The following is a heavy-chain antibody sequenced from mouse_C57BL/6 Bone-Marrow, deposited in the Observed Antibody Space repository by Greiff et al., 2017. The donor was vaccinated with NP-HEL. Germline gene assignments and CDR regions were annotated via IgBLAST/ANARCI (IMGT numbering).Heavy chain of an antibody. J-gene: IGHJ1*03. CDR2: INPSSGYT. Sequence: VQLQQSGAELAKPGASVKLSCKASGYTFTSYWMPWVKQRPGQGLEWIGYINPSSGYTKYNQKFKDKATVTADKSSSTAYMQLSSLTYEDSAVYYCARDYGNTGYFDVWGTGTTVTVSS. D-gene: IGHD2-1*01. CDR1: GYTFTSYW. V-gene: IGHV1-7*01. CDR3: ARDYGNTGYFDV.